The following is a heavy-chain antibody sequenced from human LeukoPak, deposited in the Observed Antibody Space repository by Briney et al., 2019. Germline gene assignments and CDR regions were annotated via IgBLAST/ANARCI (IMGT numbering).Heavy chain of an antibody. CDR3: ARNRTGTFDF. CDR2: ISGDSYDT. V-gene: IGHV1-18*01. D-gene: IGHD3-10*01. CDR1: GYTFRNYG. J-gene: IGHJ4*02. Sequence: ASVKVSRKASGYTFRNYGINWVRQAPGQGLEWLGWISGDSYDTKYEQKLQGRVTMTADTSTSTAYMELRSLTSDDTAVYYCARNRTGTFDFWGQGTLVTVSS.